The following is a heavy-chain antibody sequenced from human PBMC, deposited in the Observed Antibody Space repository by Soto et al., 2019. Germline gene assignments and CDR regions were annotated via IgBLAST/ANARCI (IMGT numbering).Heavy chain of an antibody. CDR1: GGSISSSSYY. D-gene: IGHD1-26*01. CDR3: ARHSGVGRSFQH. Sequence: SETLSLTCTVSGGSISSSSYYWGWIRQPPGKGLEWIGSIYYSGSTYYNPSLKSRVTISVDTSKNQFSLKLSSVTAADTAVYYCARHSGVGRSFQHWGQGTLVTVSS. J-gene: IGHJ1*01. CDR2: IYYSGST. V-gene: IGHV4-39*01.